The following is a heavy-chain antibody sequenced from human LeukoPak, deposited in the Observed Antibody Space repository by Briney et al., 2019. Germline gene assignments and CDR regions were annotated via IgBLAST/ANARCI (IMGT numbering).Heavy chain of an antibody. D-gene: IGHD5-24*01. V-gene: IGHV1-69*05. Sequence: SVKVSCKASGGTFSSYAISWVRQAPGQGLEWMGGIIPIFGTANYAQKFQGRVTITTDESTSTAYMELSSLRSEDTAVYYCARGFSPSGDGYNYPYYFDYWGQGTLVTVSS. J-gene: IGHJ4*02. CDR3: ARGFSPSGDGYNYPYYFDY. CDR1: GGTFSSYA. CDR2: IIPIFGTA.